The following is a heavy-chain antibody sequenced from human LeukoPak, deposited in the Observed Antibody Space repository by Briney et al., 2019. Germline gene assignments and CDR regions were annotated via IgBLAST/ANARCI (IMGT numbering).Heavy chain of an antibody. CDR1: GFTFSNAW. CDR3: TTMSYDILTGYLSYFDY. V-gene: IGHV3-15*01. J-gene: IGHJ4*02. CDR2: IKSKTDGGTT. Sequence: GGSLRLSCAASGFTFSNAWMSWVRQAPGKGLEWVGRIKSKTDGGTTDYAAPVKGRFTISREDSKNTLYLQMNSLKTEDTAVYYCTTMSYDILTGYLSYFDYWGQGTLVTVSS. D-gene: IGHD3-9*01.